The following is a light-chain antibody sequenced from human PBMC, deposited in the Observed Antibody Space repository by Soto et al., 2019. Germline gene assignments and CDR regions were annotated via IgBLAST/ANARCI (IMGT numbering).Light chain of an antibody. Sequence: QSALTQPASVSGSPGQSITISCTGTSSDVGSYNFVSWYQQHPGKAPKVMIYEGSKRPSGVSNRFSGSKSGNTASLTISGLQAEDEADYYCCSYAGSSTWVFGTGTNLTVL. CDR3: CSYAGSSTWV. CDR2: EGS. V-gene: IGLV2-23*01. CDR1: SSDVGSYNF. J-gene: IGLJ1*01.